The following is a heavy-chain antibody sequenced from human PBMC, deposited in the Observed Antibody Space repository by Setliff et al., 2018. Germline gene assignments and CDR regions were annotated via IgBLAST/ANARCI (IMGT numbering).Heavy chain of an antibody. J-gene: IGHJ4*02. Sequence: SGPTLVNPTETLTLTCSLSGVSLSASGVGVGWIRQPPGKALEWLALMFWNGGERYNPSLSSRLSIAKDTSRNEVVLTLINLDPLDTATYYCAHRQLGPAAAGASFDFWGRGTLVTVSS. CDR1: GVSLSASGVG. CDR2: MFWNGGE. V-gene: IGHV2-5*01. CDR3: AHRQLGPAAAGASFDF. D-gene: IGHD6-13*01.